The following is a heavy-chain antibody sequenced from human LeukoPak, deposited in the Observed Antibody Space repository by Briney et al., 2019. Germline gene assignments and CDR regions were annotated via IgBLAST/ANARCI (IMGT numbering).Heavy chain of an antibody. CDR3: ARELGAGFDY. CDR1: GGSISSHY. CDR2: IYYSGST. V-gene: IGHV4-59*11. J-gene: IGHJ4*02. D-gene: IGHD6-25*01. Sequence: SETLSLTCTVSGGSISSHYRSWIRQPPGKGLEWIGYIYYSGSTNYNPSLKSRVTISVDTSKNQFSLKLSSVTAADTAVYYCARELGAGFDYWGQGTLVTVSS.